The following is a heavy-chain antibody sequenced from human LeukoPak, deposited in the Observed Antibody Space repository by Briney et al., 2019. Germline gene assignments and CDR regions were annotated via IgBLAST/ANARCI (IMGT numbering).Heavy chain of an antibody. CDR1: GGPFSGYY. J-gene: IGHJ4*02. CDR3: ASAKVGATGLFDY. CDR2: INHSGST. V-gene: IGHV4-34*01. Sequence: PSETLSLTCAVYGGPFSGYYWSWIRQPPGKGLEWIGEINHSGSTNYNPSLKSRVTISVDTSKNQFSLKLSSVTAADTAVYYCASAKVGATGLFDYGGQGTLVTVSS. D-gene: IGHD1-26*01.